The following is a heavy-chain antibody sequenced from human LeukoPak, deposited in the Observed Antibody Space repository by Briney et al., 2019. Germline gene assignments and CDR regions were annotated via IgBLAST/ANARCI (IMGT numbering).Heavy chain of an antibody. CDR3: ARHNRQTTGVGWFDP. Sequence: LGESLKISCKTSGYTFTGYWIGWVRQMPGEGLEWMGIIYPGDSDTRYSPSFQGQVTISADKSISTAYLQWSRLKASDTAMYYCARHNRQTTGVGWFDPWGQGTLVTVSS. D-gene: IGHD4-23*01. V-gene: IGHV5-51*01. CDR2: IYPGDSDT. J-gene: IGHJ5*02. CDR1: GYTFTGYW.